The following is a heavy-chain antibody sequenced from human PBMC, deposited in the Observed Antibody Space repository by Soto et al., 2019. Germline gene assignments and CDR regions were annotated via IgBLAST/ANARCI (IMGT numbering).Heavy chain of an antibody. CDR2: ISYDGSNK. J-gene: IGHJ4*02. CDR3: AKDTPRRSYCGGDCTGYFDY. CDR1: GGTFSSYG. D-gene: IGHD2-21*02. V-gene: IGHV3-30*18. Sequence: SCKASGGTFSSYGMHWVRQAPGKGLEWVAVISYDGSNKYYADSVKGRFTISRDNSKNTLYLQMNSLRAEDTAVYYCAKDTPRRSYCGGDCTGYFDYWGQGTLVTVSS.